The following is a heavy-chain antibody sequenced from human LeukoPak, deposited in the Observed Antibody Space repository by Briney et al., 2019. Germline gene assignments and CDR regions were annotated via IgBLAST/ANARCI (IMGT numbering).Heavy chain of an antibody. J-gene: IGHJ4*02. CDR1: GFTFNNYA. CDR2: ISESGDKT. V-gene: IGHV3-23*01. CDR3: AKLWVDC. Sequence: GGSLRLSCAASGFTFNNYAMNWVRQAPGKGLEWVSSISESGDKTDYADSVKGRFTISRDNSRNTLYLQMNSLRAEDTALYYCAKLWVDCWGQGTLVTVSS. D-gene: IGHD1-26*01.